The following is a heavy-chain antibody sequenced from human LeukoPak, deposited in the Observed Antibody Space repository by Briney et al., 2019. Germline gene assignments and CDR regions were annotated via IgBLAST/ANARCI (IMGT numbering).Heavy chain of an antibody. D-gene: IGHD2-21*02. J-gene: IGHJ5*02. V-gene: IGHV4-39*07. Sequence: SETLSLTCTVSGGSISSSSYYWGWIRQPPGKGLEWIGSIYHSGSTYYNPSLKSRLTISVDTSKNQFSLKLSSVTAADTAVYYCVRDRDIVVVTGIRWDWFDPWGQGTLVTVSS. CDR1: GGSISSSSYY. CDR2: IYHSGST. CDR3: VRDRDIVVVTGIRWDWFDP.